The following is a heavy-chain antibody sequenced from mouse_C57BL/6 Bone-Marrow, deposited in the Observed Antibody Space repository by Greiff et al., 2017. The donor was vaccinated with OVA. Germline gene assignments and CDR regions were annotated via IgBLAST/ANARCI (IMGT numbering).Heavy chain of an antibody. CDR2: ISSGSSTI. Sequence: EVKLMESGGGLVKPGGSLKLSCAASGFTFSDYGMHWVRQAPEQGLEWVAYISSGSSTIYYADTVKGRFTISRDNAKNTLFLQMTSLRSEDTAMYYCARGYYGTSAMDYWGQGTSVTVSS. V-gene: IGHV5-17*01. J-gene: IGHJ4*01. CDR1: GFTFSDYG. CDR3: ARGYYGTSAMDY. D-gene: IGHD1-1*01.